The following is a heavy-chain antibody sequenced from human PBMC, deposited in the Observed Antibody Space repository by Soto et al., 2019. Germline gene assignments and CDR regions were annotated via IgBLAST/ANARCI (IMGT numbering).Heavy chain of an antibody. CDR2: IYYSGST. D-gene: IGHD6-6*01. Sequence: SETLSLTCTVSGGSISSSSYYWGWIRQPPGKGLEWIGSIYYSGSTYYNPSLKSRVTISVDTSKNQFSLKLSSVTAADTAVYYCARDSPYSSSTHFDYWGQGTLVTVSS. J-gene: IGHJ4*02. V-gene: IGHV4-39*07. CDR3: ARDSPYSSSTHFDY. CDR1: GGSISSSSYY.